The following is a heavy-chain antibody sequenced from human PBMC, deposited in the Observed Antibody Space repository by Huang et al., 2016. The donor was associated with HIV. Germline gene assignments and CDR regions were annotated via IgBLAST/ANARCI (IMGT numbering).Heavy chain of an antibody. D-gene: IGHD3-22*01. CDR2: IIPVFGTT. V-gene: IGHV1-69*12. J-gene: IGHJ4*02. CDR3: ARQLYDSTGYLLGARLLD. CDR1: GGTFSNYG. Sequence: QVQLVQSGAEVKKPGSTVKVSCKASGGTFSNYGISWVRQAPGQGLEWRGGIIPVFGTTTDAQKFQGRVTVTADESTSTAYMERNSLRSEDTAVYYCARQLYDSTGYLLGARLLDWGQGTLVTVSS.